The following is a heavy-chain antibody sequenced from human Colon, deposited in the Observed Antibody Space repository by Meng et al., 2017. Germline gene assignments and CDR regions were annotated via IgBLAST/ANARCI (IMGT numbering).Heavy chain of an antibody. V-gene: IGHV4-34*01. CDR2: INHSGST. D-gene: IGHD3-10*01. J-gene: IGHJ5*02. CDR1: GGSFSGYY. Sequence: QVRLQQWGAGRLMPSEPLSLPCSVYGGSFSGYYWSWIRQPPGKGLGWIGEINHSGSTNYNPSLKSRVTISVDTSKNQFSLKLSSVTAADTAVYYCAVWFGELLSGNWFDPWGQGTLVTVSS. CDR3: AVWFGELLSGNWFDP.